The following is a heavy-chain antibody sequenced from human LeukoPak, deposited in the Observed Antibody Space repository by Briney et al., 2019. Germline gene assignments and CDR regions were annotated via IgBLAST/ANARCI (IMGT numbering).Heavy chain of an antibody. CDR2: IYTSGST. Sequence: SETPSLTCTVSGGSISSYYWSWLRQPAGKGLEWVGRIYTSGSTNYNPSLKSRVTMSVDTSKNQFSLKLSSVTAADTAVYYCARDSYYYGSGSYPRYWGQGTLVTVSS. CDR3: ARDSYYYGSGSYPRY. J-gene: IGHJ4*02. V-gene: IGHV4-4*07. D-gene: IGHD3-10*01. CDR1: GGSISSYY.